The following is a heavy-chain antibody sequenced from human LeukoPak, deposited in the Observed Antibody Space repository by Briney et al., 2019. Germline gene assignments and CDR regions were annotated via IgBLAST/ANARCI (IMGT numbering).Heavy chain of an antibody. CDR2: IISSGNTI. CDR1: GFTFSDYY. CDR3: ARVYYDSSGYYYDGYSFDY. Sequence: GGSLRLSCAASGFTFSDYYMSWIRQAPGKGLEWVSYIISSGNTIYYADSVKGRFTISRDNAKNSLYLQMHSLRAEDTALYYCARVYYDSSGYYYDGYSFDYWGQGTLVTVSS. J-gene: IGHJ4*02. V-gene: IGHV3-11*04. D-gene: IGHD3-22*01.